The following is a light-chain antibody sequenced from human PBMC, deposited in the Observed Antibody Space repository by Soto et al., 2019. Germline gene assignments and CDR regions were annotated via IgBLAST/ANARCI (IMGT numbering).Light chain of an antibody. J-gene: IGLJ3*02. CDR3: SCYAASNNIYVV. CDR2: EVT. CDR1: SSDVGGYNY. V-gene: IGLV2-8*01. Sequence: QSALTQPPSASGSPGQSVTISCTGTSSDVGGYNYVSWYQQHPGRATKLMIYEVTKRPSGVPDRFSCSKSGNTASLTVSGFQPEDEADDDCSCYAASNNIYVVFGGGTKVTVL.